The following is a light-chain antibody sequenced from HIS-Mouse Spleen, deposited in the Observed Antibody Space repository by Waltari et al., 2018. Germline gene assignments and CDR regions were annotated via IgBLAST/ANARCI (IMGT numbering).Light chain of an antibody. Sequence: DIQMTQSPSTLSASVGDRVTITCRASQSISSWLAWYQQKPGKAPKLRIYKASSLESGVPSRFSGSGSGTEFTLTISSLQPDDFATYYCQQYNSYIFTFGPGTKVDIK. J-gene: IGKJ3*01. CDR3: QQYNSYIFT. V-gene: IGKV1-5*03. CDR2: KAS. CDR1: QSISSW.